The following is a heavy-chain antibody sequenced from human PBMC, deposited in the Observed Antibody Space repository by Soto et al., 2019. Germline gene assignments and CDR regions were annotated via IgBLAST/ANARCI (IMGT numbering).Heavy chain of an antibody. V-gene: IGHV1-46*01. D-gene: IGHD6-13*01. CDR2: INPSGGST. CDR1: GYTFTSYY. CDR3: ASPIAAAGTDVSYYYYGXDV. J-gene: IGHJ6*02. Sequence: ASVKVSCKASGYTFTSYYMHWVRQAPGQGLEWMGIINPSGGSTSYAQKFQGRVTMTRDTSTSTVYMELSSLRSEDTAVYYCASPIAAAGTDVSYYYYGXDVWGQGTTVTVS.